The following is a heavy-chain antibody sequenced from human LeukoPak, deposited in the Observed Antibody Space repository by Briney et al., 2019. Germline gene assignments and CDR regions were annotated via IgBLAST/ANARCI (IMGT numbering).Heavy chain of an antibody. CDR2: ISGSGNNT. J-gene: IGHJ3*02. V-gene: IGHV3-23*01. CDR3: AKAFDYRSPPPPMGLCAFDI. D-gene: IGHD3-9*01. CDR1: GFTFSSYS. Sequence: PGGSLRLSCAASGFTFSSYSMSWVRQAPGKGLEWVSAISGSGNNTYYADSVKGRFTISRDNSKNTLYLQMIGLRAEDTAVYYCAKAFDYRSPPPPMGLCAFDIWGQGTMVTVSS.